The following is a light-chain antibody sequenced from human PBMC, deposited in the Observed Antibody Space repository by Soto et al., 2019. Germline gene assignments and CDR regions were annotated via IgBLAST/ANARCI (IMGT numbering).Light chain of an antibody. Sequence: MTPSPPSLSVSPGDRAPLSCRVSESINSNLAWYHQQPGQAPRLLIYDATTRATGIPARFSGSGSGTEFTLTISSLQSEDFTVYYCQQHHAWPITFGQGRRPEIK. CDR2: DAT. V-gene: IGKV3-15*01. CDR3: QQHHAWPIT. J-gene: IGKJ5*01. CDR1: ESINSN.